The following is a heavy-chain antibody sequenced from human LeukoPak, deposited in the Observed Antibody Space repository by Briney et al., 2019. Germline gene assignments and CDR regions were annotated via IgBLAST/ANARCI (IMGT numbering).Heavy chain of an antibody. V-gene: IGHV1-2*02. J-gene: IGHJ5*02. Sequence: ASVKVSCKASGYTFTGYYMHWVRQAPGQGLEWMGWFNPNSGGTNYAQKFQGRVTMTRDTSISTAYMELSRLRSDDTAVYYCARDLGVRSSWRRFDPWGQGTLVTVSS. D-gene: IGHD6-13*01. CDR3: ARDLGVRSSWRRFDP. CDR2: FNPNSGGT. CDR1: GYTFTGYY.